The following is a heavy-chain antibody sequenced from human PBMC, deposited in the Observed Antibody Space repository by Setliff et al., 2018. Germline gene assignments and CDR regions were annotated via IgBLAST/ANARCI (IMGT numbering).Heavy chain of an antibody. D-gene: IGHD4-4*01. V-gene: IGHV3-23*01. Sequence: GGSLRLSCAASGFTFTTYAMTWVRQAPGKGLEWASAISVSGGTTYYADSVKGRFTISRDNSKNTLYLQMNSLRTEDTAVYYCTRGDNNSFDYWGQGTLVTVSS. CDR2: ISVSGGTT. J-gene: IGHJ4*02. CDR1: GFTFTTYA. CDR3: TRGDNNSFDY.